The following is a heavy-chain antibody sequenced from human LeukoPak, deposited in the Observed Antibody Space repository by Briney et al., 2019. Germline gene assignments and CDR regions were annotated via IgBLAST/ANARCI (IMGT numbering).Heavy chain of an antibody. Sequence: AGGSLRLSCAASGFTFSSYAMSWVRQAPGKGLEWVSAISGSGGSTHYADSVKGRFTISRDNSKNTLYLQMNSLRAEDTAVYYCANAVVAATWDYWGQGTLVTVSS. CDR2: ISGSGGST. D-gene: IGHD2-15*01. V-gene: IGHV3-23*01. CDR1: GFTFSSYA. CDR3: ANAVVAATWDY. J-gene: IGHJ4*02.